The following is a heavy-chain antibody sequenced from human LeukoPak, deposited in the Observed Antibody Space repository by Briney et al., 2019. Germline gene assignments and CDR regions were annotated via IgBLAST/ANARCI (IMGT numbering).Heavy chain of an antibody. CDR3: ARDRHYYDSSGPTKYYYYYYGMDV. CDR2: IYYSGST. V-gene: IGHV4-59*01. D-gene: IGHD3-22*01. Sequence: PSETLSVSCTVSGGSISSYYWSSIRQPPGKGLEWIGYIYYSGSTNYNPSLKSRVTISVDTSKNQFSLKLSSVTAADTAVYYCARDRHYYDSSGPTKYYYYYYGMDVWGQGTTVTVSS. J-gene: IGHJ6*02. CDR1: GGSISSYY.